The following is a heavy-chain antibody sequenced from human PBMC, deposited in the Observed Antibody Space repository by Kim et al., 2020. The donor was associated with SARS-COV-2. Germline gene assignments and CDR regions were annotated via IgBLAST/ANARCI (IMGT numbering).Heavy chain of an antibody. CDR2: IYWDDDK. J-gene: IGHJ4*02. V-gene: IGHV2-5*02. D-gene: IGHD1-20*01. CDR3: AHDTTANPYNWNYFDY. CDR1: GFSLSTSGVG. Sequence: SGPTLVKPTQTLTLTCTFSGFSLSTSGVGVGWIRQPPGKALEWLALIYWDDDKRYSPSLKSRLTITKDTSKNQVVLTMTNMDPVDTATYYCAHDTTANPYNWNYFDYWGQGTLVTVSS.